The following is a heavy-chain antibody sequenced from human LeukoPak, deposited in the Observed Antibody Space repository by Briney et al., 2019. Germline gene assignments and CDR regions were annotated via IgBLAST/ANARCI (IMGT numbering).Heavy chain of an antibody. D-gene: IGHD2-15*01. CDR1: GFTSIAYA. Sequence: AGGSLRLSCVGSGFTSIAYALTWARQAPGKGLEWVSLISGSGGNTHYADSVKGRFTISRDISRNTLYLQMNSLRAEDTAVYYCAKSQSGSCSGGSCSCDYWGQGTLVTVSS. CDR3: AKSQSGSCSGGSCSCDY. V-gene: IGHV3-23*01. CDR2: ISGSGGNT. J-gene: IGHJ4*02.